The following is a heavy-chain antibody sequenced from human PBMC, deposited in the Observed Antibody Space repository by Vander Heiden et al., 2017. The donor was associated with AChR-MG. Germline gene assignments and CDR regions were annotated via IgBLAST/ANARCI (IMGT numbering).Heavy chain of an antibody. J-gene: IGHJ6*02. CDR2: INHSGST. CDR3: ARGRVGSRPYYYGMDV. CDR1: GGSFSGYY. D-gene: IGHD1-26*01. V-gene: IGHV4-34*01. Sequence: QVQLQQWGAGLLKPSETLSLTCAVYGGSFSGYYWSWIRQPPRKGLEWIGEINHSGSTNYNPSLKSRVTISVDTSKNQFSLKLSSVTAADTAVYYCARGRVGSRPYYYGMDVWGQGTTVTVSS.